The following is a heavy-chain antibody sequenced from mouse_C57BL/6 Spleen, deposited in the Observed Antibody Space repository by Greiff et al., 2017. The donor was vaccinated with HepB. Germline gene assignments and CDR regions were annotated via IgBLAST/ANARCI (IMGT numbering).Heavy chain of an antibody. D-gene: IGHD5-1-1*01. CDR3: AREIPVYAMDY. V-gene: IGHV1-80*01. CDR2: IYPGDGDT. Sequence: QVQLQQSGAELVKPGASVKISCKASGYAFSSCWMNWVKQRPGKGLEWIGQIYPGDGDTNYNGKFKGKATLTADKSSSTAYMQLSSLTSEDSAVYFCAREIPVYAMDYWGQGTSVTVSS. CDR1: GYAFSSCW. J-gene: IGHJ4*01.